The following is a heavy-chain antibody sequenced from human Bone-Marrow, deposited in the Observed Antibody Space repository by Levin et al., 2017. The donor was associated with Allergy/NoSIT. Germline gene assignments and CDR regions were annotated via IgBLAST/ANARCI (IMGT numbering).Heavy chain of an antibody. CDR2: IGIGGGT. Sequence: GESLKISCAASGFTFTSYAMNWVRQAPGQGLEWVSAIGIGGGTYYADSVKGRFTISRDNSKSTLYLQMNSLRAEDTAIYYCANRHCSSSSGYRHFDYWGQGTLVTVSS. CDR3: ANRHCSSSSGYRHFDY. V-gene: IGHV3-23*01. J-gene: IGHJ4*02. CDR1: GFTFTSYA. D-gene: IGHD2-2*01.